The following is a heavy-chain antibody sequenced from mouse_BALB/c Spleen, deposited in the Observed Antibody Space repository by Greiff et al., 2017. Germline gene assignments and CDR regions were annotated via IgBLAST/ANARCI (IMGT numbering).Heavy chain of an antibody. CDR2: ISSGGGST. CDR3: ARHVGNYFDY. Sequence: EVKLVESGGGLVKPGGSLKLSCAASGFAFSSYDMSWVRQTPEKRLEWVAYISSGGGSTYYPDTVKGRFTISRDNAKNTLYLQMSSLKSEDTAMYYCARHVGNYFDYWGQGTTLTVSS. V-gene: IGHV5-12-1*01. CDR1: GFAFSSYD. J-gene: IGHJ2*01.